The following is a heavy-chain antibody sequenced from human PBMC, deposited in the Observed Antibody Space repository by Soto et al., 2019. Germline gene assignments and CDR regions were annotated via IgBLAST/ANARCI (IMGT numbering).Heavy chain of an antibody. D-gene: IGHD3-10*01. J-gene: IGHJ5*02. CDR2: ISGSGGST. V-gene: IGHV3-23*01. CDR3: AKHYGSGSYYSSYNWFGP. Sequence: GGSLRLSCAASGFTFSSYAMSWVRQAPGKGLEWVSAISGSGGSTYYADSVKGRFTISRDNSKNTLYLQMNSLRAEDTAVYYCAKHYGSGSYYSSYNWFGPWGQGTLVTVSS. CDR1: GFTFSSYA.